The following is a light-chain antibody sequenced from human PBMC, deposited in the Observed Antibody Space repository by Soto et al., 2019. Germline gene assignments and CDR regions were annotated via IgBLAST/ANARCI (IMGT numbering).Light chain of an antibody. J-gene: IGLJ1*01. Sequence: QSALTQPRSVSGSPGQSVTISCTVTGSDVRTYNLVSWYQQHPGKVPKLIIYEASKRPSGVSNRFSGSQPGNTASLTVSGLQAEDEADYYCCSYAGDKTYVFGSGTKLTVL. CDR3: CSYAGDKTYV. CDR1: GSDVRTYNL. V-gene: IGLV2-23*01. CDR2: EAS.